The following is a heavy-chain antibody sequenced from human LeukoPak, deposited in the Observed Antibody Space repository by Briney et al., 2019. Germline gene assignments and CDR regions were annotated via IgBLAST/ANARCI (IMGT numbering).Heavy chain of an antibody. CDR2: ISAYNGNT. Sequence: ASVKVSCKAFDSTFNSQGFSWVRQAPGQGLEWMGWISAYNGNTNYAQKLQGRVTMTTDTSTSTAYMELRSLRSDDTAVYYCARDWVLGACVLWGQGTLVTVSS. V-gene: IGHV1-18*01. CDR1: DSTFNSQG. D-gene: IGHD1-26*01. CDR3: ARDWVLGACVL. J-gene: IGHJ4*02.